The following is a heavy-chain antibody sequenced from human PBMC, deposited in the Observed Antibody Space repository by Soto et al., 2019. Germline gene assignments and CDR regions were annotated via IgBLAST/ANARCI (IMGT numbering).Heavy chain of an antibody. V-gene: IGHV1-69*13. CDR3: ARDTTTVTRLSYNWFDP. J-gene: IGHJ5*02. Sequence: WASVKVSCKASGGTFSSYAISWVRQAPGRGLEWMGGIIPIFGTANYAQKFQGRVTITADESTSTAYMELSSLRSEDTAVYYCARDTTTVTRLSYNWFDPWGQGTLVTVSS. CDR1: GGTFSSYA. CDR2: IIPIFGTA. D-gene: IGHD4-17*01.